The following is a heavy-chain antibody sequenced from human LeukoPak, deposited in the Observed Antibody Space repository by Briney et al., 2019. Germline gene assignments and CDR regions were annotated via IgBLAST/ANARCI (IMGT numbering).Heavy chain of an antibody. CDR2: ISYDGSNK. CDR1: GFTFSSYG. D-gene: IGHD4-17*01. CDR3: AKDGDGDYLHPDY. J-gene: IGHJ4*02. V-gene: IGHV3-30*18. Sequence: GRSLRLSCAASGFTFSSYGMHWVRQAPGKGLEWVAVISYDGSNKYYADSVKGRFTISRDNSKNTLYLQMNSLRAEDTAVYYCAKDGDGDYLHPDYWGQGTLVTVSS.